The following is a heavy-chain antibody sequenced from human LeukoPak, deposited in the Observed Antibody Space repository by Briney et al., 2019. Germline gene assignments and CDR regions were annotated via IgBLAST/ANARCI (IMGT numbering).Heavy chain of an antibody. CDR3: ARTSIDYYYDSSGYYLDY. V-gene: IGHV3-53*01. CDR1: GFTFSSYA. J-gene: IGHJ4*02. CDR2: ICSGGST. Sequence: GGSLRLSCAASGFTFSSYAMSWVRQAPGKGLEWVSVICSGGSTYYADSVKGRFTISRDNSKNTLYLQMNSLRAEDTAVYYCARTSIDYYYDSSGYYLDYWGQGTLVTVSS. D-gene: IGHD3-22*01.